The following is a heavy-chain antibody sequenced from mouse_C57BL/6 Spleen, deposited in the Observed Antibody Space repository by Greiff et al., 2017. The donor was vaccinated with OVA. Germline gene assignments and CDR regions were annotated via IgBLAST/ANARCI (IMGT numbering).Heavy chain of an antibody. CDR1: GFTFSSYG. J-gene: IGHJ2*01. D-gene: IGHD2-3*01. V-gene: IGHV5-6*01. Sequence: EVNVVESGGDLVKPGGSLKLSCAASGFTFSSYGMSWVRQTPDKRLEWVATISSGGSYTYYPDSVKGRFTISRDNAKNTLYLQMSSLKSEDTAMYYCARSDGYYGDYWGQGTTLTVSS. CDR2: ISSGGSYT. CDR3: ARSDGYYGDY.